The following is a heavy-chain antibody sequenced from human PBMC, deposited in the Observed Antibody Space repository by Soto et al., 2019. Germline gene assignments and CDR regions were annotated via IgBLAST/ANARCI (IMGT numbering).Heavy chain of an antibody. D-gene: IGHD2-2*02. CDR3: AKGGYCSSTSCYTAYYYYGMDV. Sequence: EVQLLESGGGLVQPGGSLRLSCAASGFTFSSYAMSWVRQAPGKGLEWVSAISGSGGSTYYADSVKGRFTISRDNSKNTLYLQMNSRRAEDTAVYYCAKGGYCSSTSCYTAYYYYGMDVWGQGTKVTVSS. J-gene: IGHJ6*02. CDR2: ISGSGGST. V-gene: IGHV3-23*01. CDR1: GFTFSSYA.